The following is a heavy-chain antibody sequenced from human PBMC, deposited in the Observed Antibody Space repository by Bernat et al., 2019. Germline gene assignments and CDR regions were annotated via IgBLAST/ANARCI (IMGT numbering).Heavy chain of an antibody. CDR3: ARDGGNYWGWFDP. D-gene: IGHD1-26*01. V-gene: IGHV3-74*01. CDR1: GFTFSSYW. J-gene: IGHJ5*02. Sequence: EVQLVESGGGLVQPGGSLRLSCAASGFTFSSYWMHWVRQALGKGLVWVSRINSDGSSTSYADSVKGRFTISRDNAKNTVYLQMNSLRAEDTAVYYCARDGGNYWGWFDPWGQGTLVTVSS. CDR2: INSDGSST.